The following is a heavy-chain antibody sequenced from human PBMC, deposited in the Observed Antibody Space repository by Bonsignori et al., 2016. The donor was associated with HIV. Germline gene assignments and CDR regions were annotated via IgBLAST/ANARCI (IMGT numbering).Heavy chain of an antibody. CDR3: ARARRVSRGYFNDAFDI. Sequence: VRQAPGKGLEWVSGINLNGGSTGYGDSVKGRFTISRDNAKNSLYLQMNSLRAEDTALYHCARARRVSRGYFNDAFDIWGQGTMVTVSS. V-gene: IGHV3-20*01. CDR2: INLNGGST. J-gene: IGHJ3*02. D-gene: IGHD3-22*01.